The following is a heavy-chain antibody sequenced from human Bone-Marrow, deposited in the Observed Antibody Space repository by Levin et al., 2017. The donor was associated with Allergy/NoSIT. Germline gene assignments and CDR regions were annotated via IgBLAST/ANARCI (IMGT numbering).Heavy chain of an antibody. CDR3: ARDGGVFWSGSVYYGMDV. CDR2: ISYDGSNK. CDR1: GFTFSSYA. D-gene: IGHD3-3*01. Sequence: QSGGSLRLSCAASGFTFSSYAMHWVRQAPGKGLEWVAVISYDGSNKYYADSVKGRFTISRDNSKNTLYLQMNSLRAEDTAVYYCARDGGVFWSGSVYYGMDVWGQGTTVTVSS. J-gene: IGHJ6*02. V-gene: IGHV3-30-3*01.